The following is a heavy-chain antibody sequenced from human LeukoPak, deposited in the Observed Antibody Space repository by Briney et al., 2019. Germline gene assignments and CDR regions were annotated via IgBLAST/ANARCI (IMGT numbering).Heavy chain of an antibody. D-gene: IGHD3-22*01. CDR3: ARDPYDSSGYPMGY. CDR1: GFTFRGYA. CDR2: ISYDASNK. V-gene: IGHV3-30-3*01. J-gene: IGHJ4*02. Sequence: AGGSLRLSCAASGFTFRGYAVHWVRQAPGKGLEWVAGISYDASNKYYADSVKGRFTISRDNSKNTLSLQMNSLRAEDTAVYYCARDPYDSSGYPMGYWGQGTLVIVSS.